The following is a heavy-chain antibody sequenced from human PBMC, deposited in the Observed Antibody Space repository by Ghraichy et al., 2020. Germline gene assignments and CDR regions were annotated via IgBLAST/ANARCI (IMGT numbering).Heavy chain of an antibody. Sequence: GESLNISCAASGFTFSSYAMSWVRQAPGKGLEWVSAISGSGGSTYYADSVKGRFTISRDNSKNTLYLQMNSLRAEDTAVYYCAKSSSGWYRDSFGYWGQGTLVTVSS. CDR3: AKSSSGWYRDSFGY. D-gene: IGHD6-19*01. J-gene: IGHJ4*02. V-gene: IGHV3-23*01. CDR2: ISGSGGST. CDR1: GFTFSSYA.